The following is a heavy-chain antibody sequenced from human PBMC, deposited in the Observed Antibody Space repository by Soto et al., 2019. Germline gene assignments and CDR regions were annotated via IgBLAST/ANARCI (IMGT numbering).Heavy chain of an antibody. V-gene: IGHV1-18*04. CDR1: GYTFTSNS. D-gene: IGHD3-16*02. CDR2: ISPYNGET. J-gene: IGHJ5*02. Sequence: QVHLVQSGAELKKPGASVKVSCAASGYTFTSNSITWVRQAPGQGLEWMGMISPYNGETSYAEKFQGRLTMTTDTSTSTADMELRSLRSDDTAVYYGARVWGSYRAPSGGAGFDPWGQGTLVTVSA. CDR3: ARVWGSYRAPSGGAGFDP.